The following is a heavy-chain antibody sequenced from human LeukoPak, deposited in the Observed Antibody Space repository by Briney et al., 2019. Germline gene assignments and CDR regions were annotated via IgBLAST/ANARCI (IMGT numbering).Heavy chain of an antibody. V-gene: IGHV1-69*02. CDR3: ARVVGLTYYYDSSGYSDAFDI. J-gene: IGHJ3*02. Sequence: SVKVSCKASGGTFSSYTFNWVRQAPGQGLEWMGRIIPFLGIANYAQKFQGRVTINADKSTSTAYMELSGLRSEDTAVYYCARVVGLTYYYDSSGYSDAFDIWGQGTMVTVSS. D-gene: IGHD3-22*01. CDR1: GGTFSSYT. CDR2: IIPFLGIA.